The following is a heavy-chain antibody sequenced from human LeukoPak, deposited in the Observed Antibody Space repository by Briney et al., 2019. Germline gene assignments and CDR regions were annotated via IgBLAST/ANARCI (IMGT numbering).Heavy chain of an antibody. CDR2: INPNSGGT. CDR3: ARAYYDFWSGYYEGGYFDY. V-gene: IGHV1-2*02. J-gene: IGHJ4*02. Sequence: ASVKVSCKASGYTFTGYYMHWVRQAPGQGLEWMGWINPNSGGTNYAQKFQGRVTMTRDTSISTAYMELSRLRSDDTAVYYCARAYYDFWSGYYEGGYFDYWGQGTLVTVSS. CDR1: GYTFTGYY. D-gene: IGHD3-3*01.